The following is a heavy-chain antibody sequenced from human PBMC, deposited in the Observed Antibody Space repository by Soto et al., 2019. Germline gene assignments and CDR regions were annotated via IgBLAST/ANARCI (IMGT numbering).Heavy chain of an antibody. D-gene: IGHD3-3*01. CDR1: GGSISTSAYY. J-gene: IGHJ5*02. V-gene: IGHV4-39*01. CDR2: MHYSGTT. CDR3: AKHGPPLGVDP. Sequence: QLQLQESSPGLVKPSETLSLTCTVSGGSISTSAYYWAWIRQPPGKGLEWIGSMHYSGTTNYSPSLTSRITISIDTSKNQFSLTLTSVTAADTAVYYCAKHGPPLGVDPWGQGTLVTVSS.